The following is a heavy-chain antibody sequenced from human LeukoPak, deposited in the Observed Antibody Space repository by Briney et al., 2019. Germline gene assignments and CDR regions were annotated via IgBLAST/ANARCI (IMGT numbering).Heavy chain of an antibody. Sequence: GGPLRLSCAASGFTFSDYYMSWIRQAPGKGLEWVSYISSSGSTIYYADSVKGRFTISRDNAKNSLYLQMNSLRAEDTAVYYCARDSGSPPDYYMDVWGKGTTVTVSS. D-gene: IGHD1-26*01. CDR3: ARDSGSPPDYYMDV. V-gene: IGHV3-11*04. CDR2: ISSSGSTI. CDR1: GFTFSDYY. J-gene: IGHJ6*03.